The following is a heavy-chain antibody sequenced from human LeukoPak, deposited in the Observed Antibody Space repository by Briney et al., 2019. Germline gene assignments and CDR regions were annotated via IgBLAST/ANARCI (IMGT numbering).Heavy chain of an antibody. D-gene: IGHD2-15*01. CDR3: ARDPSGVVVVAATLLDY. CDR2: INPNSGGT. J-gene: IGHJ4*02. V-gene: IGHV1-2*02. Sequence: AASVKVSCKASGYTFASYYMHWVRQAPGQGLEWMGWINPNSGGTNYAQKFQGRVTMTRDTSISTAYMELSRLRSDDTAVYYCARDPSGVVVVAATLLDYWGQGTLVTVSS. CDR1: GYTFASYY.